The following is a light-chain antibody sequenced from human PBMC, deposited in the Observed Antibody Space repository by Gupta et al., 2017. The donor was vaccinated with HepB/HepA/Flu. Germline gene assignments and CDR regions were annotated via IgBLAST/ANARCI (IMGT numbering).Light chain of an antibody. CDR2: ATS. Sequence: VLTQPRGPLSLPSGEGATLPCSARQSGDSNYLSSDQQKPGQALRLLIYATSNRITGVPHRVSCSGSGADFTLTLSSLEAADFAVYFCHHFRDSPPGMTFGPGTRVD. CDR1: QSGDSNY. J-gene: IGKJ3*01. V-gene: IGKV3-20*01. CDR3: HHFRDSPPGMT.